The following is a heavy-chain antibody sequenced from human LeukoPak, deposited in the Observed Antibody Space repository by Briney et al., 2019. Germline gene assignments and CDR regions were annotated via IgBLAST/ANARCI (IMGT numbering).Heavy chain of an antibody. CDR3: ARARREFYVDNSGLREYYYYMDV. Sequence: SETLSLTCSVSGASTTIYFCNWIRKRAGKGLEWIGRMSPSGITNFNPSLKSRVTMSVDTSKNQFSLNLTSVTAADTAVYFCARARREFYVDNSGLREYYYYMDVWGKGTTVIVSS. CDR1: GASTTIYF. J-gene: IGHJ6*03. CDR2: MSPSGIT. V-gene: IGHV4-4*07. D-gene: IGHD3-22*01.